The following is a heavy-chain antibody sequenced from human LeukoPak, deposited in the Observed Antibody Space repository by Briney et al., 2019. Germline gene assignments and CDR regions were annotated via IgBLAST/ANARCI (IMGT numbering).Heavy chain of an antibody. CDR1: GFTFSSYA. V-gene: IGHV3-23*01. D-gene: IGHD6-13*01. J-gene: IGHJ4*02. CDR3: AKDTGYSSSYLPDY. Sequence: GSLRPLCAASGFTFSSYAMSWVRQAPGKGLEWVSATCGSGGSTYYADSVKGRFTISRDNSKNTLYLQMNSLRAEDTAVYYCAKDTGYSSSYLPDYWGQGTLVTVSS. CDR2: TCGSGGST.